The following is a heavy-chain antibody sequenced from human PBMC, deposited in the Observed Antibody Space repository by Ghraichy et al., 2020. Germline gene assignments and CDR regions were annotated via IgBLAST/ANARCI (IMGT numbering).Heavy chain of an antibody. Sequence: ASVKVSCKASGDTFTSYAMHWVRQAPGQRLEWMGWINAGNGNTKYSQKFQGRVTITRDTSASTAYMELSSLRSEDTAVYYCARVYSSSWYLYYWGQGTLVTVSS. CDR1: GDTFTSYA. CDR3: ARVYSSSWYLYY. J-gene: IGHJ4*02. CDR2: INAGNGNT. D-gene: IGHD6-13*01. V-gene: IGHV1-3*01.